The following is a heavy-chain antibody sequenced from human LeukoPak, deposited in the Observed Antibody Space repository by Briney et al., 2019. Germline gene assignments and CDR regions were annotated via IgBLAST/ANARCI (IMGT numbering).Heavy chain of an antibody. CDR1: GGSVSSGSYY. CDR2: IYYSGST. V-gene: IGHV4-61*01. J-gene: IGHJ4*02. Sequence: SETLSLTCTVSGGSVSSGSYYWSWVRQPPGKGLEWIGYIYYSGSTNYNPSLKSRVTISVDTSKNQFSLKLSSVTAADTAVYYCARDQNEYYYDSSGYSLWGQGTLVTISS. D-gene: IGHD3-22*01. CDR3: ARDQNEYYYDSSGYSL.